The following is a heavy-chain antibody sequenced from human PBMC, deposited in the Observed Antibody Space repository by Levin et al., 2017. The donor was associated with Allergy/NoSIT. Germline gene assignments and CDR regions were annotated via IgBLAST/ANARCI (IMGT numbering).Heavy chain of an antibody. D-gene: IGHD6-13*01. CDR1: GGSVTMSKW. J-gene: IGHJ4*02. CDR3: ASRVYYSLDY. Sequence: GSLRLSCAVSGGSVTMSKWWSWVRQPPGKGLEWIGEIYHSGSTNYNPSLESRVTISVDKSKNQFSLKLSSVTAADTALYYCASRVYYSLDYWGQGTLVTVSS. V-gene: IGHV4-4*02. CDR2: IYHSGST.